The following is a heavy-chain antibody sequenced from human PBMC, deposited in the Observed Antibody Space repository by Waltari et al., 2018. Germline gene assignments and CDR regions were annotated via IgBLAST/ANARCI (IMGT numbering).Heavy chain of an antibody. CDR2: INPNSGGT. CDR3: ARSGIKWELQNDAFDI. D-gene: IGHD1-26*01. J-gene: IGHJ3*02. V-gene: IGHV1-2*02. Sequence: QVQLVQSGAEVKKPGASVKVSCKASGYTFTGYYMHWVRQAPGQGLEWMGWINPNSGGTNYAQKFQGRVTMTRDTSISTAYMELSRLRSDDTAVYYCARSGIKWELQNDAFDIWGQGTMVTVSS. CDR1: GYTFTGYY.